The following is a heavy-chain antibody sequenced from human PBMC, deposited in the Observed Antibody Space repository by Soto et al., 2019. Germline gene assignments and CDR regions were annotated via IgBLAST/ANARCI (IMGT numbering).Heavy chain of an antibody. J-gene: IGHJ4*02. D-gene: IGHD2-21*01. CDR1: GFTFSTCW. CDR3: APLWAHLPHY. CDR2: IKEDGSEK. V-gene: IGHV3-7*01. Sequence: GSLRLSCAASGFTFSTCWMNWVRQAPGKGLEWVASIKEDGSEKYYPDSVKGRFTISRDNAKNSLYLQMNSLRAEDTAVYYCAPLWAHLPHYWGQGTLVTVSS.